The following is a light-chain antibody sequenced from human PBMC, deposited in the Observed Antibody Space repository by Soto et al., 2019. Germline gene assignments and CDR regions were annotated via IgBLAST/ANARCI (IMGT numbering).Light chain of an antibody. CDR3: QQSYRAPLT. V-gene: IGKV1-39*01. J-gene: IGKJ3*01. Sequence: DIQMTQSPSSLSASVGDRVTITCRASQSISNYLNWYQQKPGKAPKLLIYGASSLQSGVPSRFTGGGSGTDFTLTISSLQPEDFAAYSCQQSYRAPLTFGPGTKVDIK. CDR2: GAS. CDR1: QSISNY.